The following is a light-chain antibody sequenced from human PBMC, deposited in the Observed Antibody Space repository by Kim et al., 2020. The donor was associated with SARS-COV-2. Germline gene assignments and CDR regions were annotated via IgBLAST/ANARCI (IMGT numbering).Light chain of an antibody. J-gene: IGLJ3*02. CDR2: GKN. Sequence: SSELTQDPAVSVALGQTVRITCQGDSLRRYYASWYQQKPGQAPVLVIYGKNNRPSGIPDRFSGSSSGNTASLTITGAQAEDEADYYCNSRDSSGNLWVFGGGTQLTVL. CDR1: SLRRYY. V-gene: IGLV3-19*01. CDR3: NSRDSSGNLWV.